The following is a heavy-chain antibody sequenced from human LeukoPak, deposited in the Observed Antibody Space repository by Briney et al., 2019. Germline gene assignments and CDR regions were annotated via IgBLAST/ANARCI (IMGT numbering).Heavy chain of an antibody. CDR2: ITGDCVTT. CDR1: GFTFCDYT. D-gene: IGHD3-3*01. V-gene: IGHV3-43*02. J-gene: IGHJ4*02. CDR3: AKGHFGAGHY. Sequence: GGSLRLSCAASGFTFCDYTMHWFRQPPGRGLQWVSLITGDCVTTSYAGSVKGRFTISRDNSKKSLYLHMNRLRNEDTALYYCAKGHFGAGHYWGQGTLVTVSS.